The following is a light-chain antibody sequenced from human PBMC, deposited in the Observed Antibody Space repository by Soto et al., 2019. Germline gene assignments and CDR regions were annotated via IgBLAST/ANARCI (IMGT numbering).Light chain of an antibody. CDR2: AAS. CDR1: QSRRSY. J-gene: IGKJ1*01. CDR3: QQSYSIPRT. V-gene: IGKV1-39*01. Sequence: DIQMTQSPSSLSASVGDRVTITCRASQSRRSYLHWYQQKPVKDPKLLIYAASSWQSGVTSRFSGSGSGIDFTLTSSSLRAEDFATYYCQQSYSIPRTFGPGTEVEIK.